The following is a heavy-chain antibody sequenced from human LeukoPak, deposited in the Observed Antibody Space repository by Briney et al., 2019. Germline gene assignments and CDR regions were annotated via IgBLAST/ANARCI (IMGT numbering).Heavy chain of an antibody. D-gene: IGHD2-8*02. Sequence: PGRSLRLXCAASGFTFDDYAMHWVRQAPGKGLEWVSGISWNSGSIGYADSVKGRFTISRDNAKNSLYLQMNSLRPEDMALYYCAKDEFVASDFTGAFDIWGQGTMVTVSS. V-gene: IGHV3-9*03. CDR2: ISWNSGSI. J-gene: IGHJ3*02. CDR3: AKDEFVASDFTGAFDI. CDR1: GFTFDDYA.